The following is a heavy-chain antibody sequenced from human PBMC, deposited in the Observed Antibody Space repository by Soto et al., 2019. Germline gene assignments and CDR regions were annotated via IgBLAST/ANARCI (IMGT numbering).Heavy chain of an antibody. D-gene: IGHD5-18*01. CDR1: GYSIISGDY. J-gene: IGHJ6*02. V-gene: IGHV4-38-2*02. CDR2: IYHSGST. Sequence: SETLSLTCTVSGYSIISGDYWGWIRQPPGKGLEWIGSIYHSGSTYYNPSLKSRVTISVDTPKNQFSLKLSSVTAADTAVYYCARGGSGYSYGFGSVYYYGMDVWGQGTTVTV. CDR3: ARGGSGYSYGFGSVYYYGMDV.